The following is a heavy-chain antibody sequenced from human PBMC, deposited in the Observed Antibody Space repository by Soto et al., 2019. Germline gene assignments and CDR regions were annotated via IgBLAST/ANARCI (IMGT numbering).Heavy chain of an antibody. CDR1: GDSINNYF. D-gene: IGHD5-18*01. Sequence: QVQLQESGPGLVKPSETMSLTCTISGDSINNYFWNWIRQTPGKGLEWIGYISYSGSTSYNPSLQSRVTISSDTSKNHFSLKLSSVTAADTAVYYWVRARQRDTGRGLDVWGQGTTVTVSS. V-gene: IGHV4-59*01. J-gene: IGHJ6*02. CDR3: VRARQRDTGRGLDV. CDR2: ISYSGST.